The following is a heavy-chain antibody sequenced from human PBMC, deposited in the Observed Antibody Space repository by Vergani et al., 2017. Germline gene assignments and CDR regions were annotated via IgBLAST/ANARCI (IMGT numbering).Heavy chain of an antibody. Sequence: QVQLVQSGAEVKKPGASVKVSCKASGYTFTGYYMHLVRQAPGQGLEWMGWINPNSGGTNYAQKFQGRVTMTRDTSISTAYMELSRLRSDDTAVYYCAREVVNYYDSSGYSLFDYWGQGTLVTVSS. D-gene: IGHD3-22*01. V-gene: IGHV1-2*02. CDR1: GYTFTGYY. J-gene: IGHJ4*02. CDR2: INPNSGGT. CDR3: AREVVNYYDSSGYSLFDY.